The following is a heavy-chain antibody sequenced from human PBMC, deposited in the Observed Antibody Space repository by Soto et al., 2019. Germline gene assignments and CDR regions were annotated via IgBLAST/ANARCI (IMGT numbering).Heavy chain of an antibody. V-gene: IGHV4-31*03. CDR3: ATRTAYYYGSGSLGGMDV. D-gene: IGHD3-10*01. CDR2: SYYSGST. J-gene: IGHJ6*02. CDR1: GGSISSGSYY. Sequence: QVQLQESGPGLVKPSQTLSLTCTVSGGSISSGSYYWSWIRQLPGKGLEWIGYSYYSGSTYYNPSHKSGVNRSVDTTKNQFSLKLNSVTAADTAVYYCATRTAYYYGSGSLGGMDVWGQGTTVTVSS.